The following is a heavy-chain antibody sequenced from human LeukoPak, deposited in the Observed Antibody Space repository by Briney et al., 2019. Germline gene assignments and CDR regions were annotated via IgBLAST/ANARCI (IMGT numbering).Heavy chain of an antibody. CDR1: GFTFSDHY. D-gene: IGHD4/OR15-4a*01. Sequence: PGGSLRLSCAASGFTFSDHYIDWVRQAPGKGLEWVGRARNRRNGYSTQYAASVKGRFTFSRDDSENTVYPQMNSLKTEDTAVYFCARIMRVDYGTYYFDYWGPGTLVTVSS. J-gene: IGHJ4*02. V-gene: IGHV3-72*01. CDR2: ARNRRNGYST. CDR3: ARIMRVDYGTYYFDY.